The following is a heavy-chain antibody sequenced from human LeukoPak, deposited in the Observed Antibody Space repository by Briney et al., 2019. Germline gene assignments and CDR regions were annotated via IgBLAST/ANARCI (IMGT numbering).Heavy chain of an antibody. V-gene: IGHV4-59*12. Sequence: SETLSLTCTVSGGSISSYYRSWIRQPPGKGLEWIGYIYYSGSTNYNPSLKSRVTMSVDTSKNQFSLKMSPVTAADTAVYYCARDRGDCPDYWGQGTLVIVSS. CDR3: ARDRGDCPDY. J-gene: IGHJ4*02. CDR2: IYYSGST. CDR1: GGSISSYY. D-gene: IGHD2-21*02.